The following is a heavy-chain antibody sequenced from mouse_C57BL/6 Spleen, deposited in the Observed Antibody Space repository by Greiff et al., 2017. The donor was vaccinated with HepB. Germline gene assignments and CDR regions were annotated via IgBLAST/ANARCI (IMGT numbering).Heavy chain of an antibody. D-gene: IGHD1-1*01. CDR3: GSITTVVANYAMDY. CDR2: ISDGGSYT. V-gene: IGHV5-4*01. CDR1: GFTFSSYA. Sequence: EVQVVESGGGLVKPGGSLKLSCAASGFTFSSYAMSWVRQTPEKRLEWVATISDGGSYTYYPDNVKGRFTFAGDNAENSVYLQMSHLKSEDSDVYYCGSITTVVANYAMDYWGKGTSVTVSS. J-gene: IGHJ4*01.